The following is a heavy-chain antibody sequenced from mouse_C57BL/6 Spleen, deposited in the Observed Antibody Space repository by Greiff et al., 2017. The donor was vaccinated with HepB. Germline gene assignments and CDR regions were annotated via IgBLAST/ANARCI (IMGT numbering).Heavy chain of an antibody. V-gene: IGHV1-50*01. J-gene: IGHJ4*01. D-gene: IGHD2-2*01. CDR2: IDPSDSYT. CDR3: FIYYGYDDAMDY. CDR1: GYTFTSYW. Sequence: QVQLQQPGAELVKPGASVKLSCKASGYTFTSYWMQWVKQRPGQGLEWIGEIDPSDSYTNYNQKFKGKATLTVDTSSSTAYMQLSSLTSEDSAVYYCFIYYGYDDAMDYWGQGTSVTVSS.